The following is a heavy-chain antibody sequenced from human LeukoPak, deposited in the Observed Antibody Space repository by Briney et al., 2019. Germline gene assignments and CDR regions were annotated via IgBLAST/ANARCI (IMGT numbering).Heavy chain of an antibody. J-gene: IGHJ6*02. CDR1: GFTFDDYA. CDR3: AKASRHYDILTGLSGDYYYGMDV. Sequence: GRSLRHSCAASGFTFDDYAMHWVRQAPGKGLEWVSGISWNSGSIGYADSVKGRFTISRDNAKNSLYLQMNSLRAEDTALYYCAKASRHYDILTGLSGDYYYGMDVWGQGTTVTVSS. V-gene: IGHV3-9*01. D-gene: IGHD3-9*01. CDR2: ISWNSGSI.